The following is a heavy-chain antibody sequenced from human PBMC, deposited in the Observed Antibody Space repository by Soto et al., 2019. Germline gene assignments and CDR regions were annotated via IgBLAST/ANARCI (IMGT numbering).Heavy chain of an antibody. CDR3: AKDLPYSSSSLGSCMGV. CDR1: GFTFSSYG. Sequence: AGGSLRLSCAASGFTFSSYGMHWVRQAPGKGLEWVAVISYDGSNKYYADSVKGRFTISRDNSKNTLYLQMNSLRAEDTAVYYCAKDLPYSSSSLGSCMGVWGQGTTVTVSS. D-gene: IGHD6-6*01. J-gene: IGHJ6*02. V-gene: IGHV3-30*18. CDR2: ISYDGSNK.